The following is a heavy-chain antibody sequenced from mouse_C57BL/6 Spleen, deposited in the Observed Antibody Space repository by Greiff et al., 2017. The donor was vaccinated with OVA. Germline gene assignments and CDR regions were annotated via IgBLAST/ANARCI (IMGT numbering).Heavy chain of an antibody. V-gene: IGHV5-4*01. CDR1: GFTFSSYA. CDR2: ISDGGSYT. CDR3: ARDRTVDY. J-gene: IGHJ2*01. Sequence: EVQLQESGGGLVKPGGSLKLSCAASGFTFSSYAMSWVRQTPEKRLEWVATISDGGSYTYYPDNVKGRFTISRDNAKNNLYLQMSHLKSEDTAMYYCARDRTVDYWGQGTTLTVSS. D-gene: IGHD1-1*01.